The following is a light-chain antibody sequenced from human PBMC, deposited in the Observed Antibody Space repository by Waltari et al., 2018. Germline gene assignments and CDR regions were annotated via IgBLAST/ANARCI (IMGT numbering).Light chain of an antibody. J-gene: IGLJ2*01. CDR1: SSDVGGYNY. CDR3: SSYTSSSTV. CDR2: DVS. Sequence: QSALTQPASVSGSPGQSITISCTGTSSDVGGYNYVSCYQQHPGKAPKLMIYDVSNRPSGVSNRCAGSKSGNTASLTISGLQAEDEADYYCSSYTSSSTVFGGGTKLTVL. V-gene: IGLV2-14*03.